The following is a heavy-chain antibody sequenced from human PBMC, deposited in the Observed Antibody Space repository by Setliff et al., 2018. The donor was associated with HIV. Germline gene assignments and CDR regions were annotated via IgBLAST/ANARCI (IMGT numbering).Heavy chain of an antibody. D-gene: IGHD6-13*01. CDR2: INPNSGGT. CDR1: GDAFTDYY. J-gene: IGHJ3*02. CDR3: ARDPGYKSSWYGAFDI. Sequence: ASVKVSCKASGDAFTDYYIHWVRQAPGQGLEWMGWINPNSGGTNYAQKFQGRVTMTRDTSISTAFMDLSRLRSDDTAVYYCARDPGYKSSWYGAFDIWGQGTTVTV. V-gene: IGHV1-2*02.